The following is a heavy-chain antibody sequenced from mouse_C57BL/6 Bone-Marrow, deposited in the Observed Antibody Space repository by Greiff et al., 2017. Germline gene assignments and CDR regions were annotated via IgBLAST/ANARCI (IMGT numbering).Heavy chain of an antibody. Sequence: QVQLKESGAELVRPGTSVKVSCKASGYAFTNYLIEWVKQRPGQGLEWIGVINPGSGGTNYNEKFKGKATLTADKSSSTAYMQLSSLTSEDSAVYFCARKDYYGSSFDYWGQGTTLTVSS. CDR2: INPGSGGT. CDR1: GYAFTNYL. J-gene: IGHJ2*01. D-gene: IGHD1-1*01. CDR3: ARKDYYGSSFDY. V-gene: IGHV1-54*01.